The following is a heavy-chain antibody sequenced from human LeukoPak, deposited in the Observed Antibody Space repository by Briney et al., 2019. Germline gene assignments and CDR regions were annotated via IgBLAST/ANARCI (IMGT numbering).Heavy chain of an antibody. J-gene: IGHJ5*02. CDR1: GGSFSGYY. CDR2: INHSGST. Sequence: SETLSLTCAVYGGSFSGYYWSWIRQPPGKGLEWIGEINHSGSTNYNPSLKSRVTISVDTSKNQFSLKLSSVTAADTAVYYCARPHRRTMVDFWSGYSDWGYNWFDPWGQGTLVTVSS. CDR3: ARPHRRTMVDFWSGYSDWGYNWFDP. D-gene: IGHD3-3*01. V-gene: IGHV4-34*01.